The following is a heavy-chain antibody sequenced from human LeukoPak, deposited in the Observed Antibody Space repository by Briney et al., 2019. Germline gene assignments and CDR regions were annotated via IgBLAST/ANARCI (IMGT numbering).Heavy chain of an antibody. J-gene: IGHJ4*02. CDR3: VRDETLWTLDW. CDR1: GFTFSGHR. CDR2: INEDGSDS. Sequence: GGSLRLSCIASGFTFSGHRIHWVRQAPGMGLVWVSRINEDGSDSMYAESVKGRFTISRDNAKNTVYLQMNSLRAEDTAVYYCVRDETLWTLDWWGQGTLVSVSS. V-gene: IGHV3-74*03. D-gene: IGHD1-1*01.